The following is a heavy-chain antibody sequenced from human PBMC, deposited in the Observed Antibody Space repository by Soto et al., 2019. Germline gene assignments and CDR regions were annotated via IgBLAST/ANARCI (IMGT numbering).Heavy chain of an antibody. J-gene: IGHJ4*02. D-gene: IGHD3-16*01. V-gene: IGHV2-5*02. CDR1: GFSLSTSGVG. Sequence: QITLKESGPTLVKPTQTLTLTCTFSGFSLSTSGVGVGWIRQPPGKALEWLALIYWDDAKEYSPSLKSRLTLTQDTSKNPGVLKMTNMDPFDTATFSCAHKGGGDRILDYWGQGTLVTVSS. CDR3: AHKGGGDRILDY. CDR2: IYWDDAK.